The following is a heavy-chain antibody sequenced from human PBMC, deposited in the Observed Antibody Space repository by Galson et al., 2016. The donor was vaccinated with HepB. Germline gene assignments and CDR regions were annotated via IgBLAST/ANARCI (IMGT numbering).Heavy chain of an antibody. V-gene: IGHV3-23*01. D-gene: IGHD3-16*01. J-gene: IGHJ2*01. Sequence: SLRLSCAASGFTFNTYAMSWVRQAPGKGLEWVSAISGSGGTTYFADSVKGRVTISRDNAKNSLYLQMSSLRAEDTAVYYCARPPEGDRRYFDLWGRGTLVTVSS. CDR3: ARPPEGDRRYFDL. CDR1: GFTFNTYA. CDR2: ISGSGGTT.